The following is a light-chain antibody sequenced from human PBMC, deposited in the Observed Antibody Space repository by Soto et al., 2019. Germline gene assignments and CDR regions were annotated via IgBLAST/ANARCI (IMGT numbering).Light chain of an antibody. Sequence: DIQMTQSPSSLSASVGDRVTITCRASQNIDDYLAWYQQKPGKAPELLIYAVSYLQSGVPSKFSGSGSGTDFTLTISSLQPEDFATYFCKQSSAFPLTFGGGTKVDI. CDR1: QNIDDY. J-gene: IGKJ4*01. V-gene: IGKV1-12*01. CDR3: KQSSAFPLT. CDR2: AVS.